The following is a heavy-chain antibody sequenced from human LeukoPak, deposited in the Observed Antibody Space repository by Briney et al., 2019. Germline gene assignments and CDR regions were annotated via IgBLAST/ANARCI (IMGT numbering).Heavy chain of an antibody. J-gene: IGHJ6*02. V-gene: IGHV4-59*01. CDR3: ASGDPRYYYGMDV. Sequence: SETLSLTCTVSGGSISSYYWSWIRQPPGKGLEWIGYIYYSGSTNYNPSLKSRVTISVDTSKNQFSLKLSSVTAADTAVYYCASGDPRYYYGMDVWGQGTTVTVSS. CDR2: IYYSGST. CDR1: GGSISSYY. D-gene: IGHD7-27*01.